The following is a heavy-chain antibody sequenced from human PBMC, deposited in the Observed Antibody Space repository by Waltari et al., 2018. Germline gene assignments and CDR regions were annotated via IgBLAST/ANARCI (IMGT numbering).Heavy chain of an antibody. CDR2: IDPEDGET. Sequence: EVQLVQSGAEVKKPGATVKISCKASGYTFTDYYMHWVQQAPGKGLEWMGLIDPEDGETVYAENFQGRVTITADRSTDTVYMELSSVRSEDTAVYYCSTRSFGVVNAFDIWGQGTMVIVSS. V-gene: IGHV1-69-2*01. CDR1: GYTFTDYY. D-gene: IGHD3-3*01. CDR3: STRSFGVVNAFDI. J-gene: IGHJ3*02.